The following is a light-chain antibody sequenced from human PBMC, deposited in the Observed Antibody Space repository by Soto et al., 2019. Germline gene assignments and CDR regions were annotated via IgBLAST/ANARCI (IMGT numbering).Light chain of an antibody. V-gene: IGLV2-14*01. CDR2: EVT. CDR1: SSDIGGYNY. J-gene: IGLJ2*01. CDR3: SSYTNNNIHRV. Sequence: QSVLTQPASVSGSPGQSITISCTGTSSDIGGYNYVSWYQQHPGKAPKLLIYEVTNRPSGVSYRFSGSKSGNTASLTISGLQAGDEADYYCSSYTNNNIHRVFGRGTKLTVL.